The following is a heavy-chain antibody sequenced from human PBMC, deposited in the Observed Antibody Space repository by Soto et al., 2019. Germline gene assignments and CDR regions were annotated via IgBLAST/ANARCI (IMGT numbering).Heavy chain of an antibody. J-gene: IGHJ5*02. D-gene: IGHD3-10*01. CDR1: GGTFSSYA. CDR2: IIPIFGTA. V-gene: IGHV1-69*06. Sequence: GASVKVSCKASGGTFSSYAISWVRQAPGQGLEWMGGIIPIFGTANYAQKFQGRVTITADKSTSTAYMELSSLRSEDTAVYYCATTRLGVRGVTLNWFDPWGQGTLVTVSS. CDR3: ATTRLGVRGVTLNWFDP.